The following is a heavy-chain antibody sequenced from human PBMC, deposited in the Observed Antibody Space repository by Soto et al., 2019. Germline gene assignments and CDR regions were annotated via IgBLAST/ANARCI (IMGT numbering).Heavy chain of an antibody. J-gene: IGHJ1*01. CDR1: GDSVSSKDAA. Sequence: PSQTLSLTCAISGDSVSSKDAAWNWIRQSPSRGLEWLGRTYYRSKWYSEYAVSVRGRITINPDTSKNHFSLQLKSVTPEDTAVYYCARTEGYFNLWGQGTLVTVSS. V-gene: IGHV6-1*01. CDR3: ARTEGYFNL. CDR2: TYYRSKWYS.